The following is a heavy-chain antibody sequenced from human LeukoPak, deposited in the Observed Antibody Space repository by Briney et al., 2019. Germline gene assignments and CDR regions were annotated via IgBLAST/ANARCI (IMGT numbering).Heavy chain of an antibody. CDR1: GFTVSSNY. CDR3: AKDVTQYSWFDP. Sequence: GGSLRLSCAASGFTVSSNYMGWVRQAPGKGLEWISAISGSGGSTYYADSVKGRFTISRDNSKNTLYLQMNSLRAEDKAVYYCAKDVTQYSWFDPWGQGTLVTVSS. CDR2: ISGSGGST. D-gene: IGHD4-23*01. V-gene: IGHV3-23*01. J-gene: IGHJ5*02.